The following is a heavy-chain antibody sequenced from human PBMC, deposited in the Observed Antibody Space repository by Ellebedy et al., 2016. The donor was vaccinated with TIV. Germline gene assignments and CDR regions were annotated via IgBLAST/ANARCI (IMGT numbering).Heavy chain of an antibody. V-gene: IGHV3-7*03. CDR1: GFSISSYW. J-gene: IGHJ4*02. CDR2: IKQDGSQK. CDR3: ARKTDTTRSGDF. Sequence: PGGSLRLSCAASGFSISSYWMTWVRQAPGKGLEWVANIKQDGSQKYYVDSVKGRFTISRDNSRNTLYLQMNNLRVDDTAVYYCARKTDTTRSGDFWGQGTLVTVS. D-gene: IGHD5-18*01.